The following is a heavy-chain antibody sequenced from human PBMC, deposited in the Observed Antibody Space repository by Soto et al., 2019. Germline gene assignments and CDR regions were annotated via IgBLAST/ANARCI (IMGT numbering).Heavy chain of an antibody. CDR1: GFTFTHYS. CDR2: ISGHGGAT. V-gene: IGHV3-23*01. Sequence: EVQMLESGGGLVQPGGSLRLSCVASGFTFTHYSMSWVRQAPGKGPEWVSAISGHGGATFYADAVKGRFTISRDNSKNTLFLQMNSLRDEDTALYYGAKDGEQYSYGYNFDYWGHGALVAVST. D-gene: IGHD5-18*01. CDR3: AKDGEQYSYGYNFDY. J-gene: IGHJ4*01.